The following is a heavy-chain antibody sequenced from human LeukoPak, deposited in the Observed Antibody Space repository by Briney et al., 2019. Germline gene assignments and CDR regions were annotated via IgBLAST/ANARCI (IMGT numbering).Heavy chain of an antibody. Sequence: GGSLRLSCAASGFTFSDSWMSWVRQAPGKGLEWVANMNQDGSAKDYVDSVKGRFTISRDDARNSLYLQMSSLRAEDTAVYYCATYTHWVAGDVWGQGTTVTVSS. D-gene: IGHD3-16*01. J-gene: IGHJ6*02. CDR3: ATYTHWVAGDV. CDR2: MNQDGSAK. V-gene: IGHV3-7*01. CDR1: GFTFSDSW.